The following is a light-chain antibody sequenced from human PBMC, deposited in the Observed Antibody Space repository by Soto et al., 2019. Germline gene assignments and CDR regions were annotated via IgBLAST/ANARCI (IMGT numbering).Light chain of an antibody. CDR2: KAS. J-gene: IGKJ1*01. CDR3: QQYWTYSGE. Sequence: DIQMTQSPSTLSASVGDRVTITCRASQSISSRLAWYQQKPGRAPKLLLYKASTLESGVPSRFSGSGSGTEFTLTISSLQPDDFATYYCQQYWTYSGEFGQGTRW. CDR1: QSISSR. V-gene: IGKV1-5*03.